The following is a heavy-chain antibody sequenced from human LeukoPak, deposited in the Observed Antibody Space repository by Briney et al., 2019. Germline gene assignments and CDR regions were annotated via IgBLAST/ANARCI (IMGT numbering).Heavy chain of an antibody. CDR2: IYYSGST. D-gene: IGHD4-17*01. CDR3: ARDYGDYVVDY. J-gene: IGHJ4*02. Sequence: ASETLSLTCTVSGGSISSYYWSWIRQPPGKGLEWIGYIYYSGSTNYNPSLKSRVTISVDTSKNQFSLKLSSVTAGDTAVYYCARDYGDYVVDYWGQGTLVTVSS. CDR1: GGSISSYY. V-gene: IGHV4-59*01.